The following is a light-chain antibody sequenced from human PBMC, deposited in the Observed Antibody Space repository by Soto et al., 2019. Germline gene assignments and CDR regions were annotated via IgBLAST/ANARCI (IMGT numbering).Light chain of an antibody. Sequence: QSALTQPPSASGTPGQRVSISCSGGSSNIGTNTVNWYQHLPGTAPKLLIFSNDERPSGVPDRFSGSKSGTSASLAIIGLQSDDEADYYCATWDDSLNGVVFGGGTKLTVL. J-gene: IGLJ2*01. CDR1: SSNIGTNT. CDR2: SND. V-gene: IGLV1-44*01. CDR3: ATWDDSLNGVV.